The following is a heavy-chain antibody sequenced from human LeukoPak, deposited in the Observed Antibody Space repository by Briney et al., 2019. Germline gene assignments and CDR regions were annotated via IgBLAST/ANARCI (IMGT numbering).Heavy chain of an antibody. D-gene: IGHD2-15*01. V-gene: IGHV4-59*01. J-gene: IGHJ4*02. CDR1: GASISSYY. CDR2: VFYTGRT. Sequence: SETLSLTCTVSGASISSYYWTWIRQFPGKGPEYIGNVFYTGRTNYNPFLKSRVTVSLDTSKNQFSLRLNSVTAADTAVYYCARGWGYCSGGDCYFTYFDSWGQGSLVIVSS. CDR3: ARGWGYCSGGDCYFTYFDS.